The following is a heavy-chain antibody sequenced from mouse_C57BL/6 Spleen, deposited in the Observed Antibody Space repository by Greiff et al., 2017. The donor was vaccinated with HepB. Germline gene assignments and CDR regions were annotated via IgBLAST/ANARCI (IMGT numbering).Heavy chain of an antibody. V-gene: IGHV5-12*01. Sequence: DVKLVESGGGLVQPGGSLKLSCAASGFTFSDYYMYWVRQTPEKRLEWVAYISNGGGSTYYPDTVKVRFTISRDNAKNTLYLQMSRLKSEDTAMYYCARHSQGYFDYWGQGTTLTVSS. J-gene: IGHJ2*01. D-gene: IGHD3-1*01. CDR1: GFTFSDYY. CDR3: ARHSQGYFDY. CDR2: ISNGGGST.